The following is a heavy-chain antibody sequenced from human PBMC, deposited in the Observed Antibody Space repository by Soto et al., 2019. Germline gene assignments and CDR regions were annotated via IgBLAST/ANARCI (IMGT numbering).Heavy chain of an antibody. Sequence: QVQLVQSGAEVKRPGSSVKVSCQTSGGTFRTYTINWVRQAPGQGLEWMGRIIPILDVANYAQKFQGRVTITADKYTSTAHMELRSLRSEVTAVYYCARSIQEEIGVAGPKHIWFDPWGQGTLVTVSS. V-gene: IGHV1-69*02. CDR3: ARSIQEEIGVAGPKHIWFDP. J-gene: IGHJ5*02. CDR2: IIPILDVA. CDR1: GGTFRTYT. D-gene: IGHD6-19*01.